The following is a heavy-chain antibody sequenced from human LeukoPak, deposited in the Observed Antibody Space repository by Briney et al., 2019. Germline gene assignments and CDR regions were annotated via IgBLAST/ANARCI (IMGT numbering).Heavy chain of an antibody. CDR2: IYYSGST. D-gene: IGHD5-24*01. V-gene: IGHV4-31*03. Sequence: SETLSLTCTVSGGSISSGGYYWSWIRQHPGKGLEWIGYIYYSGSTYYNPSLKSRVTISVDTSKNQFSLKLSSVTAADTAVYYCARERDGYNFFDYWGQGTLVTVSS. CDR1: GGSISSGGYY. J-gene: IGHJ4*02. CDR3: ARERDGYNFFDY.